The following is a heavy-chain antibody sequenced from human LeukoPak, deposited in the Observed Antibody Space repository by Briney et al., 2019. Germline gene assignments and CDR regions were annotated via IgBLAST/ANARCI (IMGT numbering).Heavy chain of an antibody. CDR1: GVSISSSSYY. Sequence: ASETLSLTCTVSGVSISSSSYYWGWIRQPPGKGLEWIGSVYYSGSTYYNPSLKSRVTISVDTSKNQFSLKLSSVTAADTAVFYCARHPTDYYDSTGYPDYWGQGTLLTVSS. V-gene: IGHV4-39*01. D-gene: IGHD3-22*01. J-gene: IGHJ4*02. CDR2: VYYSGST. CDR3: ARHPTDYYDSTGYPDY.